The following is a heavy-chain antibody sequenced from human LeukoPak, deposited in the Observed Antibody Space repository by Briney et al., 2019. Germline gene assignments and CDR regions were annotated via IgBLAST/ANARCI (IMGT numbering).Heavy chain of an antibody. CDR2: ISGSGGST. CDR1: GFTFSSYA. Sequence: GVSLRLSCAASGFTFSSYAMSWVRQAPGKGLEWVSAISGSGGSTYYADPVKGRLTISRDNSKNTLYLQMNSLRAEDTAVYYCEKDRGRDGYNEYWGQGTLVTVSS. D-gene: IGHD5-24*01. V-gene: IGHV3-23*01. J-gene: IGHJ4*02. CDR3: EKDRGRDGYNEY.